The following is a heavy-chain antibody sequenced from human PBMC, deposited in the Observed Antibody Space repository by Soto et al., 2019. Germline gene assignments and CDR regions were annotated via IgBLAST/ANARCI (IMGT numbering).Heavy chain of an antibody. J-gene: IGHJ4*02. Sequence: PSETLSLTCAVYGGSFSGYYWSWIRQSPGKGLEWIGEINHGGTTNYNPSLKLRVTTSVDTSKNQFSLKLSSVTAADTAVYYRSRGISMIVVVQTDAPDALDKYSFDSWGLGTLVTVSS. D-gene: IGHD3-22*01. CDR2: INHGGTT. V-gene: IGHV4-34*01. CDR3: SRGISMIVVVQTDAPDALDKYSFDS. CDR1: GGSFSGYY.